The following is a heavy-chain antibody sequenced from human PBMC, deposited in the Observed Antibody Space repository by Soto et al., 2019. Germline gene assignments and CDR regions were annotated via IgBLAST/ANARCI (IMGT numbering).Heavy chain of an antibody. D-gene: IGHD5-18*01. Sequence: SVKVSCKASGGTFSSYAISWVRQAPGQGLELLLGIIPIFGTANYALKFQGRVTITADESTSIAYMELSSLRSEDTSVYYCASHNATAYYYYYYGMDVWGQGTTVTVSS. CDR3: ASHNATAYYYYYYGMDV. CDR1: GGTFSSYA. CDR2: IIPIFGTA. J-gene: IGHJ6*02. V-gene: IGHV1-69*13.